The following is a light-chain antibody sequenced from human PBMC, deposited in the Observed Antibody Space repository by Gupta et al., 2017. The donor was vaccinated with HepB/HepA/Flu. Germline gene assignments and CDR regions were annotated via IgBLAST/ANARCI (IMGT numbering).Light chain of an antibody. V-gene: IGKV4-1*01. J-gene: IGKJ1*01. CDR3: QQYYSSPWT. CDR1: RSVLYSSDNKNY. CDR2: WAS. Sequence: DIVMTQSPDSLAVSLGERATINCKSSRSVLYSSDNKNYLAWYQQKPGQPPKLVIYWASTRESGVPDRFSGSGSGTDFTLTISSLQAEDVAVYYGQQYYSSPWTFGQGTKVEIK.